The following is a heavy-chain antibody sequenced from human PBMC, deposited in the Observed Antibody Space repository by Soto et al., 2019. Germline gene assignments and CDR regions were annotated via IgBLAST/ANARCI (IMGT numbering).Heavy chain of an antibody. CDR2: IGAGSGNR. CDR1: GYTFSNYA. D-gene: IGHD3-10*01. Sequence: ASVKVSCKASGYTFSNYAVYWVRQAPGQRLEWMGWIGAGSGNRKFSQKFQGRLTITRDTPASTAYMELSSLRSEDTAVYYCARGSQGSPSLLASYYYGMDVWGQGTTVTVSS. V-gene: IGHV1-3*01. CDR3: ARGSQGSPSLLASYYYGMDV. J-gene: IGHJ6*02.